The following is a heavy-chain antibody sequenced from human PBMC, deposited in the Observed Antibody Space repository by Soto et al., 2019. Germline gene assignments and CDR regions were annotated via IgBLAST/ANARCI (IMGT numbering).Heavy chain of an antibody. V-gene: IGHV1-18*01. CDR2: ITPFNDNT. D-gene: IGHD4-17*01. Sequence: QIHLVQSGGEVKKTGASVKVSCKTSGYTFTTYGISWVRQAPGQGLEWMGWITPFNDNTNYAQNLQGRVTMTTDTSSNTAYLELRSVTYNDTAVYYCARTDNDDYVPPLHNWGQGTMVTVSS. J-gene: IGHJ4*02. CDR1: GYTFTTYG. CDR3: ARTDNDDYVPPLHN.